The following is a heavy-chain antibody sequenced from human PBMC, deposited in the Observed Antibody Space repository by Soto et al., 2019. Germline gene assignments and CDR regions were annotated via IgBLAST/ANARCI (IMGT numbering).Heavy chain of an antibody. CDR3: ARDRVYTGGSDADY. D-gene: IGHD2-8*02. Sequence: QVHLVQSGAEVKKPGSSVRVSCKTSGYTFSNYAISWVRQAPGQGLEWMGWINTGSGYTNYAHDRVTMTKDASTYTANLEVTTLRTHDTAIYYCARDRVYTGGSDADYWGQGTLVTVSS. J-gene: IGHJ4*02. CDR1: GYTFSNYA. V-gene: IGHV1-18*01. CDR2: INTGSGYT.